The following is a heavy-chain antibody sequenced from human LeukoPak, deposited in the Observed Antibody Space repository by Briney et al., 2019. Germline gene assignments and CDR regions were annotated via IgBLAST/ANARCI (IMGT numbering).Heavy chain of an antibody. V-gene: IGHV3-7*01. CDR1: GFTFSSYW. D-gene: IGHD2-15*01. CDR2: IKQDGSEK. CDR3: AGPCSGGSCPWYYYYMDV. J-gene: IGHJ6*03. Sequence: GGSLRLSCAASGFTFSSYWMSWVRQAPGKGLEWVANIKQDGSEKYYVDSVKGRFTISRDNAKNSLYLQMNSLRAEDTAVYYCAGPCSGGSCPWYYYYMDVWGKGTTVTVSS.